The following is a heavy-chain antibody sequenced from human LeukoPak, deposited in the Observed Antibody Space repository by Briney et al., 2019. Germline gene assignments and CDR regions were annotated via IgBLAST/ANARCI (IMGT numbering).Heavy chain of an antibody. Sequence: GGSLRLSCAASGFTFSSYGMHWVRQAPGKGLEWVAVIWYDGSNKYYADSVKGRFTISRDNSKNTLYLQMNSLRAEDPAVYYCARANYNILTGHKRDYFDYWGQGTLVTVSS. D-gene: IGHD3-9*01. V-gene: IGHV3-33*01. CDR3: ARANYNILTGHKRDYFDY. CDR1: GFTFSSYG. CDR2: IWYDGSNK. J-gene: IGHJ4*02.